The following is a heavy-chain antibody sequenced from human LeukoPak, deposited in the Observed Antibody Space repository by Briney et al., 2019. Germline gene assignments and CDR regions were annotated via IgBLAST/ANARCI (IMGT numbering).Heavy chain of an antibody. CDR1: GGSISSSSYY. CDR3: ARQLEYAWGSNRYRAFDL. D-gene: IGHD3-16*01. V-gene: IGHV4-39*01. Sequence: SETLSLTCTVSGGSISSSSYYWGWLRHPPGKGLEWIGSIYYSGSTYYNPSLKSRVTISVDTSKNQFSLKLSSVTAADTAVYYCARQLEYAWGSNRYRAFDLWGHGTMVTVSP. J-gene: IGHJ3*01. CDR2: IYYSGST.